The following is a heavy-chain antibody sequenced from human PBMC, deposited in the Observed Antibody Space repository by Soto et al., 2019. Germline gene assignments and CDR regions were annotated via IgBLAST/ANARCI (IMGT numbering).Heavy chain of an antibody. D-gene: IGHD6-19*01. CDR2: FYYTGGTYST. CDR1: GGSISSSGSY. Sequence: SETLSLTCTVSGGSISSSGSYWGWVRQPPGKGLEWIVSFYYTGGTYSTYYNPSLKSRVTISVDTPKRQFSLNLRSVTAADTAIYYCIESSDWSRAFDYWGQGALVTVSS. CDR3: IESSDWSRAFDY. J-gene: IGHJ4*02. V-gene: IGHV4-39*03.